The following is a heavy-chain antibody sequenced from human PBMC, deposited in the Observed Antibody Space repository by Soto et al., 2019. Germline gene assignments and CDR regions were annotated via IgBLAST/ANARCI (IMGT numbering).Heavy chain of an antibody. V-gene: IGHV4-39*01. J-gene: IGHJ4*02. D-gene: IGHD1-1*01. CDR3: ATVASTHFDS. CDR1: GGSISSPSYN. CDR2: FFDVGRT. Sequence: QVQLQQSGPGLLKPSETLSLTCTVSGGSISSPSYNWGWVRQPPGKGPEWIGSFFDVGRTHYIPSRESRLSISVATARSQVSLILPSVTAADTAVYYCATVASTHFDSWGQGALVVVSS.